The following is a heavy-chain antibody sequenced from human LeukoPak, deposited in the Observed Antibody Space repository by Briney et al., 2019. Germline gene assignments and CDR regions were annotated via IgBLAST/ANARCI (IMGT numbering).Heavy chain of an antibody. CDR3: ARSRYYDILTGYFTNYMDV. V-gene: IGHV3-48*01. D-gene: IGHD3-9*01. Sequence: GGSLRLSCAASGFTFSSYSMNWVRQAPGKGLEWVSYISSSSSTIYYADSVKGRFTISRDNAKNSLYLQMNSLRAEDTAVYYCARSRYYDILTGYFTNYMDVWGKGTTVTVSS. J-gene: IGHJ6*03. CDR2: ISSSSSTI. CDR1: GFTFSSYS.